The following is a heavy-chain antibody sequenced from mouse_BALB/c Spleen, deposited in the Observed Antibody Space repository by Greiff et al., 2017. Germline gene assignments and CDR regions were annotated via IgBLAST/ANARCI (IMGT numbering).Heavy chain of an antibody. CDR3: TIGLRRAWFAY. J-gene: IGHJ3*01. Sequence: EVKLQESGGGLVQPGGSMKLSCAASGFTFSDAWMDWVRQSPEKGLAWVAEIRSKANNHATYSAESVKGRFTISRDDSKSSVYLQMNSLRAEDTGIYYCTIGLRRAWFAYWGQGTLVTVSA. D-gene: IGHD2-4*01. V-gene: IGHV6-6*01. CDR2: IRSKANNHAT. CDR1: GFTFSDAW.